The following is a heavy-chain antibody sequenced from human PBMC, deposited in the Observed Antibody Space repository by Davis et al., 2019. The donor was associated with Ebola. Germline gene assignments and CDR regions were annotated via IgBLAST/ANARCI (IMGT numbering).Heavy chain of an antibody. CDR3: ARQVGVVATIIPYWYFDL. D-gene: IGHD5-12*01. CDR1: EYSFTNYW. V-gene: IGHV5-51*01. Sequence: GESLKISCKGSEYSFTNYWIAWVRQVPGKGLEWMGSIYPGDSETTYSPSLQGQATISADKSISTAYPQWSSLKASDTAMYYCARQVGVVATIIPYWYFDLWGRGTLVTVSS. J-gene: IGHJ2*01. CDR2: IYPGDSET.